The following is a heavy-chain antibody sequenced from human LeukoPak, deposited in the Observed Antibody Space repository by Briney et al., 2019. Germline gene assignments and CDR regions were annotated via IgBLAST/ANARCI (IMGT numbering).Heavy chain of an antibody. V-gene: IGHV3-73*01. CDR1: GFPFSASA. D-gene: IGHD6-19*01. CDR2: IRSKADTYTT. J-gene: IGHJ4*02. Sequence: GESLKLSCAASGFPFSASAVHWVRRASGKGLEWVGRIRSKADTYTTSYAASVKGRFTISRDDSKNTAFLQLRSLKTEDAAVYYCTREYSSGWPFDFWGQGTLVTVSS. CDR3: TREYSSGWPFDF.